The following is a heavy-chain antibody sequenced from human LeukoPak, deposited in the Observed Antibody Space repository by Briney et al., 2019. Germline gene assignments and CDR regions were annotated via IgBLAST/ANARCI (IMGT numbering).Heavy chain of an antibody. CDR1: GFTFSIYG. CDR2: MSGSGGST. Sequence: GGSLRLSCAASGFTFSIYGMSWVRQAPGRGLEWVSAMSGSGGSTYYADSVKGRFTISRDNSNHMLYLQMNSLIAEDTAIYYCAKDDDWLRFEHWGRGTPVSVSS. V-gene: IGHV3-23*01. D-gene: IGHD5-12*01. J-gene: IGHJ4*02. CDR3: AKDDDWLRFEH.